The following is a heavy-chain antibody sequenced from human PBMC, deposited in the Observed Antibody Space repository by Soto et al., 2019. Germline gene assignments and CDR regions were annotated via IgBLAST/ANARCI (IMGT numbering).Heavy chain of an antibody. D-gene: IGHD2-2*03. J-gene: IGHJ5*02. Sequence: ASVKVSCKASGYTFTSYGISWVRQAPGQGLEWMGWISAYNGNTNYAQKLQGRVTMTTDTSTSTAYMELRILRSDDTAVYYCARAFSIGYCSSTSCYGDNWFDPWGQGTLVTVSS. V-gene: IGHV1-18*01. CDR2: ISAYNGNT. CDR3: ARAFSIGYCSSTSCYGDNWFDP. CDR1: GYTFTSYG.